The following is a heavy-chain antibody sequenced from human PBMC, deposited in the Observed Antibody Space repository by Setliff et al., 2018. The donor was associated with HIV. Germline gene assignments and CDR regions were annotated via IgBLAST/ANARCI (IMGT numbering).Heavy chain of an antibody. J-gene: IGHJ4*02. CDR3: AGGIAVAGPYFDY. CDR1: GSSISSYY. V-gene: IGHV4-59*01. D-gene: IGHD6-19*01. Sequence: PSETLSLPCPLSGSSISSYYWRWIRQPPGKGLEWIGYIYSRGSSKNTPSLKSRVTISVDTPKNEFSLKLSSMTAADTAVYYCAGGIAVAGPYFDYWGQGTLVTVSS. CDR2: IYSRGSS.